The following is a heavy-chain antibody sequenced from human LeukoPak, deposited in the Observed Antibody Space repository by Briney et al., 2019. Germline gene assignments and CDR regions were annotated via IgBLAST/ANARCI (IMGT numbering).Heavy chain of an antibody. CDR2: ISSSSSYT. D-gene: IGHD4-17*01. CDR1: GFTFSSYS. CDR3: AMTTNWFDP. Sequence: GGSLRLSCAASGFTFSSYSMSWIRQAPGKGLEWVSYISSSSSYTNYADSVKGRFTISRDNAKNSLYLQMNSLRAEDTAVYYCAMTTNWFDPWGQGTLVTVSS. J-gene: IGHJ5*02. V-gene: IGHV3-11*03.